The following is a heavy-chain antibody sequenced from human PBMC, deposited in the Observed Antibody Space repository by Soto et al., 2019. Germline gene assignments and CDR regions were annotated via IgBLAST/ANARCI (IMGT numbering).Heavy chain of an antibody. CDR3: ARAKSARYDAFDI. CDR2: ISGNSGST. V-gene: IGHV3-23*01. J-gene: IGHJ3*02. D-gene: IGHD3-16*02. CDR1: GFTFSNYA. Sequence: GGSLRLSCSVSGFTFSNYAMIWVRQAPGKGMEWVSGISGNSGSTYYADSVKGRFTISRDNSKNTLYLQMNSLRTEDTAVYYCARAKSARYDAFDIWGQGTMVTVSS.